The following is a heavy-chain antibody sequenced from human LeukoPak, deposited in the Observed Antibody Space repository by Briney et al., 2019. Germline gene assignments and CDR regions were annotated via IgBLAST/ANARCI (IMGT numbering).Heavy chain of an antibody. Sequence: SETLSLTCAVYGGSFSGYYWSRIRQPPGKGLEWIGEINHSGSTNYNPSLKSRVTISVDTSKNQFSLKLSSVTAADTAVYYCARVVVLMVYATYNWFDPWGQGTLVTVSS. J-gene: IGHJ5*02. CDR1: GGSFSGYY. CDR2: INHSGST. CDR3: ARVVVLMVYATYNWFDP. V-gene: IGHV4-34*01. D-gene: IGHD2-8*01.